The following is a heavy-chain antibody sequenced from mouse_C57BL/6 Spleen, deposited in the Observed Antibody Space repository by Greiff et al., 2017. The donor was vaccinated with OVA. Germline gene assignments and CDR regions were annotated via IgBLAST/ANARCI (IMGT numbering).Heavy chain of an antibody. CDR3: ARSLYAMDY. Sequence: EVQLQESGPELVKPGASVKISCKASGYSFTGYYMNWVKQSPEKSLEWIGEINPSTGGTTYNQKFKAKATLTVDKSSSTAYMQLKSLTSEDSAVYYCARSLYAMDYWGKGTSVTVSS. J-gene: IGHJ4*01. CDR2: INPSTGGT. V-gene: IGHV1-42*01. CDR1: GYSFTGYY.